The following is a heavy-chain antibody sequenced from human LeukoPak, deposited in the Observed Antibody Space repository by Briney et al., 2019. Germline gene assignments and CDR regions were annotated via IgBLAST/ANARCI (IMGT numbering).Heavy chain of an antibody. Sequence: GSLRLSCAASGFTFSSYNMNWVRQATGKGLEWVSAIGTAGDTYYPGSVKGRFTISRENAKNSLYLQMNSLRAGDTAVYYCARGRAGEPYFDYWGQGTLVTVSS. CDR2: IGTAGDT. J-gene: IGHJ4*02. D-gene: IGHD3-10*01. CDR3: ARGRAGEPYFDY. V-gene: IGHV3-13*01. CDR1: GFTFSSYN.